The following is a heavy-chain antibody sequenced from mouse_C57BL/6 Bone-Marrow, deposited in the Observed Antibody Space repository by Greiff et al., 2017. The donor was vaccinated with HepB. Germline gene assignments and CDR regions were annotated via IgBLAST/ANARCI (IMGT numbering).Heavy chain of an antibody. J-gene: IGHJ4*01. D-gene: IGHD2-13*01. CDR1: GYTFTSYW. V-gene: IGHV1-50*01. Sequence: QVHVKQSGAELVKPGASVKLSCKASGYTFTSYWMQWVKQRPGQGLEWIGEIDPSDSYTNYNQKFKGKATLTVDTSSSTAYMQLSSLTSEDSAVYYCARFDWRGYYAMDYWGQGTSVTVSS. CDR2: IDPSDSYT. CDR3: ARFDWRGYYAMDY.